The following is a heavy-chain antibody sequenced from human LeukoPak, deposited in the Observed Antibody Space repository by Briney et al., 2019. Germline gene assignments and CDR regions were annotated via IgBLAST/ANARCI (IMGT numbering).Heavy chain of an antibody. CDR3: ARHSDSSGYYFDY. V-gene: IGHV4-39*01. Sequence: SETLSLTCTVSGGSISSSSYYWGWIRQPPGKGLEWIGSIYYSGSTYYNPSLKRRVTISVDTSKNQFSLKLSSVTAADTAVYYCARHSDSSGYYFDYWGQGTLVTVSS. CDR2: IYYSGST. CDR1: GGSISSSSYY. J-gene: IGHJ4*02. D-gene: IGHD3-22*01.